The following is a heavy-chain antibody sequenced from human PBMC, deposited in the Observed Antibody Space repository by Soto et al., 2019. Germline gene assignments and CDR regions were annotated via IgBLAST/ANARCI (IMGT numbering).Heavy chain of an antibody. V-gene: IGHV4-34*01. J-gene: IGHJ6*03. CDR3: ARGKSAAIPYHYYYMEV. CDR2: INHSGST. D-gene: IGHD2-2*02. CDR1: GGSFSGYY. Sequence: SETLSLTCAVYGGSFSGYYWSWIRQPPGKGLEWIGEINHSGSTNYNPSLRSRVTISVDTSKNQFSLKLSSVTAADTAVYYCARGKSAAIPYHYYYMEVWCKGTTVTVSS.